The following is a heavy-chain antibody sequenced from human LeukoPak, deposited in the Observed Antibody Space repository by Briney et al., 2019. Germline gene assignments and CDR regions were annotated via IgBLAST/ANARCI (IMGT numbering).Heavy chain of an antibody. CDR2: IYYSGST. J-gene: IGHJ5*02. D-gene: IGHD2-15*01. CDR3: ARVGGPYENWFDP. V-gene: IGHV4-31*03. CDR1: GGSISSGGYY. Sequence: SETLSLTCTVSGGSISSGGYYWSWIRQHPGKGLEWIGYIYYSGSTYYNPSLKSRVTISVDTSKNQFSLKLSSVTAADTAVYYCARVGGPYENWFDPWGQGTLVTVSS.